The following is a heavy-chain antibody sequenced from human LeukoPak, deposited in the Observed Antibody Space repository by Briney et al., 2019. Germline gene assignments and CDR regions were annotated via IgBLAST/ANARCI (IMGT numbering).Heavy chain of an antibody. CDR2: IRYDGSNK. V-gene: IGHV3-30*02. CDR3: AKVVARTDY. Sequence: GGSLRLSCAASVFTFSSYGMHWVRQAPGKGLEWVAFIRYDGSNKYYADSVKGRFTISRDNSKNTLYLQMNSLRAEDTAVYYCAKVVARTDYWGQGTLVTVSS. D-gene: IGHD2-15*01. J-gene: IGHJ4*02. CDR1: VFTFSSYG.